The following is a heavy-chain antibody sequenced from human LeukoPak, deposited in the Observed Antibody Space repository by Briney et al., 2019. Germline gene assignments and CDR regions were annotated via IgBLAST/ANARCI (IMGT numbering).Heavy chain of an antibody. CDR1: GGTFSSYA. CDR2: IIPIFGTV. Sequence: SVKVSCKASGGTFSSYAISWVRQAPGQGLEWMGGIIPIFGTVNYAQKFQGRVTITTDESTSTAYMELSSLRSEDTAVYYCARDLYGDYGGTQYYFDYWGQGTLVTVSS. D-gene: IGHD4-17*01. J-gene: IGHJ4*02. V-gene: IGHV1-69*05. CDR3: ARDLYGDYGGTQYYFDY.